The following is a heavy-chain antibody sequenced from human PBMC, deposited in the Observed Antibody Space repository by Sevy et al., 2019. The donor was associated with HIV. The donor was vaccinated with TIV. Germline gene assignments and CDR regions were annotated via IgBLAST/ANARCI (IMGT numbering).Heavy chain of an antibody. CDR3: ARGKHISDYYGSFDY. J-gene: IGHJ4*02. Sequence: GGSLRLSCAASGFAVSSNFMSWVRQAAGKGLEWVSVIYIGGSTYYADSVKGRFTISRDNSKNTLYLQMNSLRAEDTAVYYCARGKHISDYYGSFDYWGQGTLVTVSS. CDR2: IYIGGST. V-gene: IGHV3-53*01. CDR1: GFAVSSNF. D-gene: IGHD3-3*01.